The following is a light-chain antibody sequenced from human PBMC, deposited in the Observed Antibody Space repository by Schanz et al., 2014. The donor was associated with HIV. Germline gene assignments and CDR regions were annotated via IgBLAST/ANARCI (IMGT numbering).Light chain of an antibody. J-gene: IGLJ2*01. V-gene: IGLV1-40*01. CDR1: SSNIGAGFN. Sequence: QSVLTQPPSVSGAPGQRVTISCTGGSSNIGAGFNVHWYQHVPGTAPKLLIYDNTYRPSGVPDRFSGSKSGTSASLAITGLQAEDEGDYYCQSFDTSLSAVVFGGGTKLTVL. CDR2: DNT. CDR3: QSFDTSLSAVV.